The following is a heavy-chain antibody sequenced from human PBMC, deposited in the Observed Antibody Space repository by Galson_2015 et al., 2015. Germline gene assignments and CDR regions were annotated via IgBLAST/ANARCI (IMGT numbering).Heavy chain of an antibody. V-gene: IGHV2-5*01. Sequence: PALVKPTQTLTLTCTFSGFSLSTSGVGVGWIRQPPGKALEWLALIYWNDDKRYSPSLKSRLTITKDTSKNQVVLTMTNMDPVDTATYYWPHRRKRGYRGPADFDYWGQGTLVTVSS. CDR2: IYWNDDK. CDR1: GFSLSTSGVG. CDR3: PHRRKRGYRGPADFDY. J-gene: IGHJ4*02. D-gene: IGHD5-18*01.